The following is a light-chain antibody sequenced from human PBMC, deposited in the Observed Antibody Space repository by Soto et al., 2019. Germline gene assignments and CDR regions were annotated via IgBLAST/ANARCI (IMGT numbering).Light chain of an antibody. CDR1: SSDVGGYNY. CDR3: CSYAGSLKV. V-gene: IGLV2-11*01. CDR2: DVS. Sequence: QSVLTQPRSVSGSPGQSVTISCTGTSSDVGGYNYVSWYQQHPGKAPKLMIYDVSKRPSGVPDRFSGFKSGNTASLTISGLQAEDEADYYCCSYAGSLKVFGGGTQLTVL. J-gene: IGLJ2*01.